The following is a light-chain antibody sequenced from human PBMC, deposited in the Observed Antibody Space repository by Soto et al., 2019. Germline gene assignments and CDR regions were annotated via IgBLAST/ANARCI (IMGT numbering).Light chain of an antibody. J-gene: IGLJ1*01. Sequence: QSALTQPASVSGSPGQSITISCTGTSSDVGGYNYVSWYQHHPGKAPKLMIYDVSNRPSGVSNRFSGSKSGNTASLTISGLQPEDEADHYCCSYTTSNTRQIVFGTGTQLTVL. CDR2: DVS. CDR1: SSDVGGYNY. V-gene: IGLV2-14*03. CDR3: CSYTTSNTRQIV.